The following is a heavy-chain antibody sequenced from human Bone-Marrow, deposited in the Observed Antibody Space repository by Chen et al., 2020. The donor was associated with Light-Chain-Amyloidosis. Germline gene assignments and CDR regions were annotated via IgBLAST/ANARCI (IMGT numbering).Heavy chain of an antibody. V-gene: IGHV1-69*01. CDR2: IIPLFGTA. CDR1: GGTFNTSS. J-gene: IGHJ4*02. CDR3: ARIPATNYYDSRAYYDF. D-gene: IGHD3-22*01. Sequence: QVQLVQSGAEVKKPGSSVKVSCKASGGTFNTSSIGWVRQAPGQGLEWMGGIIPLFGTASYARKFQGRVTITADESTSTAYMHLSSLGSQDTAMYYCARIPATNYYDSRAYYDFWGQGTLVTVSS.